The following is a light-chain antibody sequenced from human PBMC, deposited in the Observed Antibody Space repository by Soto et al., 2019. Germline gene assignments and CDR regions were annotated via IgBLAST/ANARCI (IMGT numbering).Light chain of an antibody. CDR3: QQYYSFPRT. Sequence: DIQMTQSPSSLSASVGDIVTITCRASQSISSYLNWYQQKPGKAPKLLIYGASSLQSGVPSRFSGSGSGTDFTLTISCLQSEDFATYYCQQYYSFPRTFGQGTKVDIK. J-gene: IGKJ1*01. CDR1: QSISSY. V-gene: IGKV1-39*01. CDR2: GAS.